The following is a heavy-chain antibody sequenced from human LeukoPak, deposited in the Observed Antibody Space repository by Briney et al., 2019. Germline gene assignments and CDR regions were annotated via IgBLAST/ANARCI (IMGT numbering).Heavy chain of an antibody. D-gene: IGHD3-16*01. CDR2: ISSGSTSI. CDR3: ARAFRGAGASYYYGMDV. CDR1: GFTFSTYS. V-gene: IGHV3-48*02. Sequence: GGSLRLSCAASGFTFSTYSMNWVRQAPGKGLEWVSYISSGSTSIYYADSVKGRFTISRDNAKNSLYLQMSSLRDEDTAVYYCARAFRGAGASYYYGMDVWGQGTTVTVSS. J-gene: IGHJ6*02.